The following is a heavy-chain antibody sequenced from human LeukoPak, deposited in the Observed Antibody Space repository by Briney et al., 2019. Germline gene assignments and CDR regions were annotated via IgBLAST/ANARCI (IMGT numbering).Heavy chain of an antibody. CDR2: INAENGDT. Sequence: ASVKVSCKASGYRFIGYNIDWVRQAPGQRPEWMGRINAENGDTKYSEKFQGRVTITTDTVASTSYMELSSLRSEDTAVYYCARDQYNVIDSWGQGTLVTVSP. CDR1: GYRFIGYN. CDR3: ARDQYNVIDS. D-gene: IGHD1-14*01. J-gene: IGHJ4*02. V-gene: IGHV1-3*01.